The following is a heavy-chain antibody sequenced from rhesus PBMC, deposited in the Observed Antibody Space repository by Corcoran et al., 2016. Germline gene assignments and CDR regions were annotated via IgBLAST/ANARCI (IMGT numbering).Heavy chain of an antibody. CDR2: IYGSGGST. Sequence: QLQLQESGPGLVKPSETLSVTCAVSGGSISSSYWSWIRQAPGKGLEWIGYIYGSGGSTHYNPSLKSRFTLSVDTSKNQLSLKLISVTTADTAVYYCARDRDSNYFDYWGQGVLVTVSS. J-gene: IGHJ4*01. V-gene: IGHV4-169*02. D-gene: IGHD4-23*01. CDR1: GGSISSSY. CDR3: ARDRDSNYFDY.